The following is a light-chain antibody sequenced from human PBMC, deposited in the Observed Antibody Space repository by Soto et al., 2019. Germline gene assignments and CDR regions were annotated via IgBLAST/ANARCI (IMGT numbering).Light chain of an antibody. CDR1: QSISSY. CDR3: QQSYSTPCVT. J-gene: IGKJ5*01. Sequence: DIQMTQSPSSLSASVGDRVTITCRASQSISSYLNWYQQKPGKAPKLLIYAASSLQSGVASRFSGSRSGTDLTLTISSLQPEDFATYYCQQSYSTPCVTFGQGTRLEIK. V-gene: IGKV1-39*01. CDR2: AAS.